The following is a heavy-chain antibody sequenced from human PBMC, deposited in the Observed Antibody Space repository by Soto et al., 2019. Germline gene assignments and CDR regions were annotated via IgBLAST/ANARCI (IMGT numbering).Heavy chain of an antibody. CDR3: ARIRNTRGSGWYYFDY. J-gene: IGHJ4*02. V-gene: IGHV2-70*13. CDR1: GFSLSTSGMC. Sequence: SGPTLVNPTQTLTLTCTFSGFSLSTSGMCVSWIRQPPGKALEWLALIDWGDEKYYSTSLKTRLTISKDTSKNQVVLTMTNMDLVDTASFFCARIRNTRGSGWYYFDYWGQETLVTVSS. CDR2: IDWGDEK. D-gene: IGHD6-19*01.